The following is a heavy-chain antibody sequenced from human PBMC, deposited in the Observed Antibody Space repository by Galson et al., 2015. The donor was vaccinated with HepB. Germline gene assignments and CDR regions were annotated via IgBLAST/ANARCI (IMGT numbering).Heavy chain of an antibody. J-gene: IGHJ4*02. D-gene: IGHD2/OR15-2a*01. Sequence: SQRLSCAASGFTFRSYAMSWVRQAPGKGLEWVSGISGSGGTTYYADSVKGRFIISRDNSKNTLYLQMNSLRAEDTAVYYCAKYSTGPIFTGYFDNWGQGNLVTVSS. CDR1: GFTFRSYA. CDR3: AKYSTGPIFTGYFDN. V-gene: IGHV3-23*01. CDR2: ISGSGGTT.